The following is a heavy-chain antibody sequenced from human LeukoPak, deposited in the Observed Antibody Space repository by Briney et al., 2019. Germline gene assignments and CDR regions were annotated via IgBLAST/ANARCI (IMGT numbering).Heavy chain of an antibody. CDR1: GYSFTTYW. CDR3: ARLGEEYTSSSGGLDS. V-gene: IGHV5-51*01. CDR2: IYPGDSDT. J-gene: IGHJ4*02. Sequence: PGESLKISCQGSGYSFTTYWIGWVRQMPGKGLEWMGIIYPGDSDTRYSPSFQGQVTISADTSISTAYLQWSSLKASDTAMYYCARLGEEYTSSSGGLDSWGQGTLVIVSS. D-gene: IGHD6-6*01.